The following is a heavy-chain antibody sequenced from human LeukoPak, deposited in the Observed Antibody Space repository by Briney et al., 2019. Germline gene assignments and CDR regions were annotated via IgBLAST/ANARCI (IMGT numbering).Heavy chain of an antibody. V-gene: IGHV4-4*02. Sequence: PSETLSLTCAVSGGSISSSNWWSWVRQPPGKGLEWIGEIYYSGSTYYNPSLKSRVTISVDTSKNQFSLKLSSVTAADTAVYYCARDARVQKWFGELIMTKTYYYDYWGQGTLVTVSS. J-gene: IGHJ4*02. CDR2: IYYSGST. CDR1: GGSISSSNW. CDR3: ARDARVQKWFGELIMTKTYYYDY. D-gene: IGHD3-10*01.